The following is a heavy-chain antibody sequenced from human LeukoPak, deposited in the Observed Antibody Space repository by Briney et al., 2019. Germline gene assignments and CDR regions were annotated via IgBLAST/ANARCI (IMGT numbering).Heavy chain of an antibody. CDR3: ALSEGGNWFDP. CDR1: GYTFTNYY. Sequence: ASVKVSCKASGYTFTNYYMHWVRQAPGQGLEWMGIINPSGGSTSYAQKFQGRVTMTRDTSTSTVYMELSSLRSEDTAVYYCALSEGGNWFDPWGQGTLVSVSS. D-gene: IGHD3-16*01. J-gene: IGHJ5*02. CDR2: INPSGGST. V-gene: IGHV1-46*03.